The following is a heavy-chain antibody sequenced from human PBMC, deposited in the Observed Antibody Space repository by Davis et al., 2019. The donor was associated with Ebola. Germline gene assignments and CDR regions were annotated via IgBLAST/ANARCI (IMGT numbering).Heavy chain of an antibody. CDR3: AKDMWVGAIDY. CDR1: GFTFSSYW. V-gene: IGHV3-7*03. D-gene: IGHD1-26*01. J-gene: IGHJ4*02. Sequence: GESLKISCAASGFTFSSYWLSWVRQAPGKGLVWVANIKQDGSEKYYVDSVKGRFTISRDNAKKSLYLQMNSLRAEDTALYYCAKDMWVGAIDYWGQGILVTVSS. CDR2: IKQDGSEK.